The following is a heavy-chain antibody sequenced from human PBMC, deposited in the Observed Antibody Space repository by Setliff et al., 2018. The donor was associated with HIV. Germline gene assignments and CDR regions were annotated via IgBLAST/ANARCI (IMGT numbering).Heavy chain of an antibody. V-gene: IGHV4-38-2*02. J-gene: IGHJ4*02. CDR2: IYHTGST. D-gene: IGHD4-17*01. Sequence: SETLSLTCTVSGNSITRDYQWGWIRQPPGKGLEWIGSIYHTGSTYYNPSLKSRVTMSVDTSKNQFSLRLSAVTAADTAVYYCASLTDYGGDSGSHWGQGTLVTVSS. CDR1: GNSITRDYQ. CDR3: ASLTDYGGDSGSH.